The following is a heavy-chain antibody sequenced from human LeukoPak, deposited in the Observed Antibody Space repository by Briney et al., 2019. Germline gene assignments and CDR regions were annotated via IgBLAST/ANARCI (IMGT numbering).Heavy chain of an antibody. Sequence: GGSLRRSCAASGFTFSSYSMNWVRQAPGKGLEWVSSISSSSSYIYYADSVKGRFTISRDNAKNSLYLQMNSLRAEDTAVYYCARDSGGATPFDYWGQGTLVTVSS. V-gene: IGHV3-21*01. CDR1: GFTFSSYS. J-gene: IGHJ4*02. CDR2: ISSSSSYI. D-gene: IGHD2-15*01. CDR3: ARDSGGATPFDY.